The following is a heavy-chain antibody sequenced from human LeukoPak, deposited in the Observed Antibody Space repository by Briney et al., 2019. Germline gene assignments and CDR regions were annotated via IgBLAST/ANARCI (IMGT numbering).Heavy chain of an antibody. Sequence: SETLSLTCAVYGGSFSGYYWSWIRQPPGKGLEWIGEINHSGGTNYNPSLKSRVTISVDTSKNQFSLKLSSVTAADTAVYYCARGYDFWSGYYHPHYFDYWGQGTLVTVSS. V-gene: IGHV4-34*01. J-gene: IGHJ4*02. CDR3: ARGYDFWSGYYHPHYFDY. CDR1: GGSFSGYY. CDR2: INHSGGT. D-gene: IGHD3-3*01.